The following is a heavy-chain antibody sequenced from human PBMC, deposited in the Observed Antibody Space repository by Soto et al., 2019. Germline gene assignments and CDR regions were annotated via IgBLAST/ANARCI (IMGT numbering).Heavy chain of an antibody. J-gene: IGHJ3*01. CDR3: AKDRGIIVKAGDAFDV. V-gene: IGHV3-23*01. D-gene: IGHD3-16*02. CDR2: ISDSGDRT. CDR1: GFTLSMSA. Sequence: PGGSLRLSCASSGFTLSMSAVNWVRQAPGKGLEWVSYISDSGDRTYYADSVKGRFTICRDRSKNTVSLQMDSLRAEDTAVYYCAKDRGIIVKAGDAFDVWGQGTKVTVSS.